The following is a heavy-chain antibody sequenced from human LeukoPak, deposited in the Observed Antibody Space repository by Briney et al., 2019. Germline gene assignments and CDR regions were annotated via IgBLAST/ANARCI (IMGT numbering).Heavy chain of an antibody. CDR3: AKEDDAFDI. CDR1: GFTFDDYA. J-gene: IGHJ3*02. CDR2: ISWNSGSI. Sequence: GGSLRLSCAASGFTFDDYAMHWVRRAPGKGLEWVSGISWNSGSIGYADSVKGRFTISRDNAKNSLYLQMNSLRAEDTALYYCAKEDDAFDIWGQGTMVTVSS. V-gene: IGHV3-9*01.